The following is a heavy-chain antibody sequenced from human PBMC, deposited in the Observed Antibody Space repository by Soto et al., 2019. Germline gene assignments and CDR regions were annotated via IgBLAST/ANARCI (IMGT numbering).Heavy chain of an antibody. CDR1: GGSISSGGYY. J-gene: IGHJ4*02. CDR2: IYYSGST. V-gene: IGHV4-31*03. Sequence: QVQLQESGPRLVKPSQTLSLTCTVSGGSISSGGYYWSWIRQHPGKGLEWIGYIYYSGSTYYNPSLQSXXTIPVDTSKTQVSLKLSSVTAADTAVYYCAREPTVWGQGTLVTVSS. D-gene: IGHD1-26*01. CDR3: AREPTV.